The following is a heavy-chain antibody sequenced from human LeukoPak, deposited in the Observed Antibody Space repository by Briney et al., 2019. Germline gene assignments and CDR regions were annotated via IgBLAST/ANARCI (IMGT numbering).Heavy chain of an antibody. D-gene: IGHD2-15*01. J-gene: IGHJ4*02. Sequence: ASVKVSYKASGYTFSNYGITWVRQAPGQRLEWMGWISAYNGNTNYAERLQGRVTMTTDTSTSTAYMELRNLRSDDTAFYYCARDDLDCSGGTCYPDNYWGQGTLVAVS. CDR1: GYTFSNYG. CDR3: ARDDLDCSGGTCYPDNY. V-gene: IGHV1-18*01. CDR2: ISAYNGNT.